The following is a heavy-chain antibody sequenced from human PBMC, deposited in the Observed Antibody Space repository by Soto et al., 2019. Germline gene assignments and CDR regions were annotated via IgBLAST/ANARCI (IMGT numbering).Heavy chain of an antibody. J-gene: IGHJ4*02. CDR1: GFTFSTYG. Sequence: PGGSLRLSCAASGFTFSTYGMHWVRQAPGKGLEWVAIIWYDGSNKYYAESVKGRFTISRDNSKNTLYLQMNSLRVEDTAVYYCARDRIHYFDYWGQGTLVTVSS. CDR2: IWYDGSNK. V-gene: IGHV3-33*01. CDR3: ARDRIHYFDY.